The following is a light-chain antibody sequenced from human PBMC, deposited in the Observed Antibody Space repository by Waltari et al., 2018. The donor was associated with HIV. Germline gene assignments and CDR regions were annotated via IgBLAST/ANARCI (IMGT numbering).Light chain of an antibody. V-gene: IGKV3-15*01. Sequence: EKVMTQSPATLSVSPGERATLSCRASQPINNNLAWYQQKPGQAPKLLIYGASTRAAGVPDRFSGSGSGTEFSLTISSLQSEDLAIYYCQQYNNWPQTFGQGTKVEIK. CDR2: GAS. CDR1: QPINNN. CDR3: QQYNNWPQT. J-gene: IGKJ2*01.